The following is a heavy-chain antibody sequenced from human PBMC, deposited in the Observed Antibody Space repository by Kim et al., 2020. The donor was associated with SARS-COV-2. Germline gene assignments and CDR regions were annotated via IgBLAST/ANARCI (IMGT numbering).Heavy chain of an antibody. CDR3: ARTDGYSGFDF. V-gene: IGHV4-4*07. Sequence: SETLSLTCTVSGGSLSDNTYYWTWIRQPAGKGLEWFGRISSTGTTYYNPSLNGRAIMSVDRSQNQFSLKLNCVTAADTAVYYCARTDGYSGFDFWGQGSLVTVSS. D-gene: IGHD4-4*01. CDR2: ISSTGTT. J-gene: IGHJ4*02. CDR1: GGSLSDNTYY.